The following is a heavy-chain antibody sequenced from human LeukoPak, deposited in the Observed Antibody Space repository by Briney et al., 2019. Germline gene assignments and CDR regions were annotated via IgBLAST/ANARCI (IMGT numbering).Heavy chain of an antibody. V-gene: IGHV1-8*01. J-gene: IGHJ4*02. Sequence: ASVKVSCKASGYTFTSYDINWVRQATGQGLEWMGWINPYSGDTGYAQNLQGRVTMTGNTAITTAYMELRSLKSEDTAVYYCARRVAAAGQRVFDHWGQGTLVTVSS. D-gene: IGHD6-13*01. CDR2: INPYSGDT. CDR1: GYTFTSYD. CDR3: ARRVAAAGQRVFDH.